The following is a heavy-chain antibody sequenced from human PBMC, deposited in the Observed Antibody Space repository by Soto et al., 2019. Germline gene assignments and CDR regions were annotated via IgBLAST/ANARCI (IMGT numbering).Heavy chain of an antibody. CDR2: IYYSGST. Sequence: PSETLSLTCTVSGGSISSSSYYWGWIRQPPGKGLEWIGSIYYSGSTYYNPSLKSRVTISVDTSKNQFSLKLSSVTAADTAVYYCAREGGSGSYYIGIDYWGQGTLVTVSS. CDR3: AREGGSGSYYIGIDY. D-gene: IGHD3-10*01. V-gene: IGHV4-39*02. J-gene: IGHJ4*02. CDR1: GGSISSSSYY.